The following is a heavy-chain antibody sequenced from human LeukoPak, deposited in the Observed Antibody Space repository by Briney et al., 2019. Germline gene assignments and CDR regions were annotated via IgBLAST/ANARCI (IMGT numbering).Heavy chain of an antibody. J-gene: IGHJ4*02. CDR3: ARDGGFGELFSYDY. CDR1: GFTITTNY. V-gene: IGHV3-53*01. Sequence: GSLRLSCAASGFTITTNYMNWVRQAPGKGLEWVSVIYGDDETNYADSVKGRFTISRDNSKNTLYLQMNSLRADDTAVYYCARDGGFGELFSYDYWGQGTLVTVSS. D-gene: IGHD3-10*01. CDR2: IYGDDET.